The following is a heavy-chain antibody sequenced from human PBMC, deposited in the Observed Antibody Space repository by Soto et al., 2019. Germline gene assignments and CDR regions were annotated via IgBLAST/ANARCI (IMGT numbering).Heavy chain of an antibody. CDR3: ARASEYYYDSSGYPAPGYYYYGMDV. CDR1: GYTFTSYY. V-gene: IGHV1-46*01. D-gene: IGHD3-22*01. J-gene: IGHJ6*02. Sequence: ASVKVSCKASGYTFTSYYMHWVRQAPGQGLEWMGIINPSGGSTSYAQKFQGRVTMTRDTSTSTVYMELSSLRSEDTVVYYCARASEYYYDSSGYPAPGYYYYGMDVWGQGTTVTVSS. CDR2: INPSGGST.